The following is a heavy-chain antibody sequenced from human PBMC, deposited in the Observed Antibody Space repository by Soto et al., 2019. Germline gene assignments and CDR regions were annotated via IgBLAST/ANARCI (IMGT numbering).Heavy chain of an antibody. J-gene: IGHJ5*02. V-gene: IGHV3-66*01. D-gene: IGHD6-19*01. CDR2: IYSGGST. CDR1: GFTVSSNY. CDR3: AKDENEQWLVNNWFDP. Sequence: GGSLRLSCAASGFTVSSNYMSWVRQAPGKGLEWVSVIYSGGSTYYADSVKGRFTISRDNSKNTLYLQMNSLRAEDTAVYYCAKDENEQWLVNNWFDPWGQGTLVTVSS.